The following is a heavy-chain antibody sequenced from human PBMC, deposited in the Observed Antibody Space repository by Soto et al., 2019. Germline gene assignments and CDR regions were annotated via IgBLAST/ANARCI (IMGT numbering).Heavy chain of an antibody. Sequence: GGSLRLSCAASGFTFSDYYMSWIRQAPGKGLEWVSYISSSGSTIYYADSVKGRFTISRDNAKNSLYLQMNSLRAEDTAVYYCARIVVWFGEPAYYLDFRGQGTLVPVSS. CDR2: ISSSGSTI. J-gene: IGHJ4*02. CDR3: ARIVVWFGEPAYYLDF. V-gene: IGHV3-11*01. D-gene: IGHD3-10*01. CDR1: GFTFSDYY.